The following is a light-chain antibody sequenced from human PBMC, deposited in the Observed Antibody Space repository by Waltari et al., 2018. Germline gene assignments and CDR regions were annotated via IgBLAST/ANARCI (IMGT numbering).Light chain of an antibody. CDR2: DVT. CDR3: CSFAGTYTWV. CDR1: TSDVGGYNY. Sequence: SAQTQPRSVSGSPGQSVTISCTGTTSDVGGYNYVSWYQHHPGKAPKLMIFDVTQRPSGVPDRFSGSKSANTASLTISGLQAEDEADYYCCSFAGTYTWVFGGGTKVTVL. J-gene: IGLJ3*02. V-gene: IGLV2-11*01.